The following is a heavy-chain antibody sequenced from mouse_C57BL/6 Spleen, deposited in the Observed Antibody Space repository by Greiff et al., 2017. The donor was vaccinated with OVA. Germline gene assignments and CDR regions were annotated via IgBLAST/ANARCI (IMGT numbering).Heavy chain of an antibody. V-gene: IGHV1-9*01. D-gene: IGHD1-1*01. CDR2: ILPGSGST. CDR1: GYTFTGYW. J-gene: IGHJ4*01. CDR3: ARLRVDYGSKNAMDY. Sequence: VQLQQSGAELMKPGASVKLSCKAPGYTFTGYWIEWVKQRPGHGLEWIGEILPGSGSTTYNEKFKGKATFTANTSSNTAYMQHSSLTTEDSAIYYCARLRVDYGSKNAMDYWGQGTSVTVSS.